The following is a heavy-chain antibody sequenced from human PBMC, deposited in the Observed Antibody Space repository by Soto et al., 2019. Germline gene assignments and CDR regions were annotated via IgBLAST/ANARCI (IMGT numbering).Heavy chain of an antibody. CDR3: AGGAYYDFWSGYYMALDYGMDV. Sequence: KLSCKGAVDTKSRYAGSWVRQTHEQGLEWMGGIIPIFGTANYAQKFQGRVTITADESTSTAYMELSSLRSEDTAVYYCAGGAYYDFWSGYYMALDYGMDVWGQGTTVTGSS. J-gene: IGHJ6*02. CDR2: IIPIFGTA. CDR1: VDTKSRYA. D-gene: IGHD3-3*01. V-gene: IGHV1-69*01.